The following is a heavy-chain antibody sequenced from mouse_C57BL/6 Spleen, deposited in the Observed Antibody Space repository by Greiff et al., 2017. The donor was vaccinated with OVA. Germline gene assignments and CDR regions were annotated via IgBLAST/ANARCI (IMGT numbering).Heavy chain of an antibody. CDR1: GFPFSSYG. Sequence: EVKLEESGGDLVKPGGSLKLSCAASGFPFSSYGMSWVRQTPDKRLEWVATISSGGSYTYYPDSVKGRFTISRDNAKNTLYLQMSSLKSEDTAMYYCARQGGIDYWGQGTTLTVSS. J-gene: IGHJ2*01. CDR3: ARQGGIDY. CDR2: ISSGGSYT. V-gene: IGHV5-6*02.